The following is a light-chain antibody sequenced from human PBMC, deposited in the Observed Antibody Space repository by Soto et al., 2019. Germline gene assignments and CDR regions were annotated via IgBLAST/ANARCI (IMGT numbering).Light chain of an antibody. CDR2: EVR. V-gene: IGLV2-14*01. Sequence: QSALTQPASVSGSRGQSITISCTGTSSDIGGYDYVSWYQQRPGKAPKLMIYEVRYRPSGVSNRFSGSKSGNTASLTISGLQAEDEAEYYCAPWDDSLNGLVFGGGTKLTVL. J-gene: IGLJ2*01. CDR3: APWDDSLNGLV. CDR1: SSDIGGYDY.